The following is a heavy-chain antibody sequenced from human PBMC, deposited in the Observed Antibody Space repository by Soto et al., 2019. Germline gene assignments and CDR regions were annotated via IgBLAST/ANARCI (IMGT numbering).Heavy chain of an antibody. J-gene: IGHJ4*02. CDR3: AKVDAGPYDYIWAAYYFDY. CDR1: GFTFSSYA. Sequence: GGSLRLSCAASGFTFSSYAMSWVRQAPGKGLEWVSAISGSGGSTYYADSVKGRFTISRDNSKNTLYLQMNSLRAEDTAVYYCAKVDAGPYDYIWAAYYFDYWGQGTLVTVSS. D-gene: IGHD3-16*01. V-gene: IGHV3-23*01. CDR2: ISGSGGST.